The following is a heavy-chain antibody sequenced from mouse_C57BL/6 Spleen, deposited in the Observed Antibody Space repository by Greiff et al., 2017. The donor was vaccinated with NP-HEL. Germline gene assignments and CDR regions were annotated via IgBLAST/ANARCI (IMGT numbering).Heavy chain of an antibody. D-gene: IGHD1-1*01. Sequence: DVKLVESGGGLVKPGGSLKLSCAASGFTFSSYAMSWVCQTPEKRLEWVATISDGGSYTYYPDNVKGRFTISRDNAKNNLYLQMSHLKSEDTAMYYCARDIMFAYWGQGTLVTVSA. V-gene: IGHV5-4*01. CDR2: ISDGGSYT. J-gene: IGHJ3*01. CDR3: ARDIMFAY. CDR1: GFTFSSYA.